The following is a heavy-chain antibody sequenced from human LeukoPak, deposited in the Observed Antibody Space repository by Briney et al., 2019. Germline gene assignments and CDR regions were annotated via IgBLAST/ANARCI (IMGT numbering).Heavy chain of an antibody. CDR1: GASISSGSYY. V-gene: IGHV4-61*02. J-gene: IGHJ4*02. CDR3: ARLQWLSTPFFDY. CDR2: VYTSGST. Sequence: SETLSLTCPVSGASISSGSYYWSWIRQPAGKGLEWIGRVYTSGSTNYNPSLKSRVNISLDTPKNQFSLKLISVTAADTAVYFCARLQWLSTPFFDYWGQGTLVTVSS. D-gene: IGHD6-19*01.